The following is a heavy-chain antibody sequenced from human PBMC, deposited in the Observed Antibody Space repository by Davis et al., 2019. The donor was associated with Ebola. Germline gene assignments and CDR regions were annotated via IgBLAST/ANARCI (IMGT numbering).Heavy chain of an antibody. Sequence: GESLKISCAASGFTFSSYWMHWVRQAPGKGLEWVSYISSSGSTIYYADSVKGRFTISRDNAKKSLYLQMNSLRAEDTAVYYCARSFTTRKYYYGMDVWGQGTTVTVSS. V-gene: IGHV3-48*04. D-gene: IGHD3-3*01. CDR3: ARSFTTRKYYYGMDV. J-gene: IGHJ6*02. CDR2: ISSSGSTI. CDR1: GFTFSSYW.